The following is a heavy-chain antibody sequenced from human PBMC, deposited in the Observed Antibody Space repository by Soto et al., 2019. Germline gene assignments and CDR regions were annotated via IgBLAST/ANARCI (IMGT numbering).Heavy chain of an antibody. CDR1: GGTFSSYA. J-gene: IGHJ6*02. CDR3: ARVGGYCSSTSCHFNYYYGMDV. D-gene: IGHD2-2*01. Sequence: SVKVSCKASGGTFSSYAISWVRQAPGQGLEWMGGIIPIFGTANYAQKFQGRVTITADESTSTAYIELSSLRSEDTAVYYCARVGGYCSSTSCHFNYYYGMDVWGQGTTVTVSS. V-gene: IGHV1-69*13. CDR2: IIPIFGTA.